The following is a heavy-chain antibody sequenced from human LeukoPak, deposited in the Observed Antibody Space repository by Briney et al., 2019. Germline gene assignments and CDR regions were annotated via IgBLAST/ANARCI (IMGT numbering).Heavy chain of an antibody. D-gene: IGHD3-9*01. V-gene: IGHV4-59*01. CDR3: ARGVSPTGYYNVAYYYYMDV. CDR2: IYYSGST. CDR1: GGSISSYY. Sequence: PSETLSLTCTVSGGSISSYYWSWIRQPPGKGLEWIGYIYYSGSTNYNPSLKSRVTISVDTSKNQFSLKLSSVTAADTAVYYCARGVSPTGYYNVAYYYYMDVWGKGTTVTISS. J-gene: IGHJ6*03.